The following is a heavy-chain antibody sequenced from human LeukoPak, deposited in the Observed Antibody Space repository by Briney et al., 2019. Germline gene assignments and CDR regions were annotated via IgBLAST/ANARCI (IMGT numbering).Heavy chain of an antibody. J-gene: IGHJ5*02. V-gene: IGHV4-59*01. CDR2: IYYSGST. CDR3: ARQRASIAAAGTWFDP. Sequence: PSEPLSLTCTVSGGSISSYYWSWIRQPPGKGLEWIGYIYYSGSTSYNPSLKSRVTTSVDTSKNQFSLKLSSVTAADTAVYYCARQRASIAAAGTWFDPWGQGTLVTVSS. D-gene: IGHD6-13*01. CDR1: GGSISSYY.